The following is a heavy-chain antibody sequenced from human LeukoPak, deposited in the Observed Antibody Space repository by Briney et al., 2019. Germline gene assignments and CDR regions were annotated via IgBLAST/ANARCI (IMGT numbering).Heavy chain of an antibody. J-gene: IGHJ4*02. D-gene: IGHD3-9*01. Sequence: PSETLSLTCTVSDGSISSSSYYWARIRQPPEKGLEWIASLYYSGRIYYNPSLESRVTISLDTSKNQFSLKLSSVTAADTAVYFCARGKYDILTGYYYHLDYWGQGNLVTVSS. V-gene: IGHV4-39*01. CDR3: ARGKYDILTGYYYHLDY. CDR2: LYYSGRI. CDR1: DGSISSSSYY.